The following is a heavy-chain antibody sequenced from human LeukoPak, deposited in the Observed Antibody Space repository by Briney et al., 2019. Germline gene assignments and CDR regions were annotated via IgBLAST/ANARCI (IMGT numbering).Heavy chain of an antibody. J-gene: IGHJ4*02. D-gene: IGHD6-6*01. V-gene: IGHV4-39*07. CDR2: IYYSGNT. CDR1: GVSISSSNSY. Sequence: PSETQSLTCTVSGVSISSSNSYWGWIRQPPGKGLEWIGSIYYSGNTYYNPSLKSRVTISVDTSKNQFSLKLTSVTAADTAVYYCARGSWQLAEEVYWGQGTLVTVSS. CDR3: ARGSWQLAEEVY.